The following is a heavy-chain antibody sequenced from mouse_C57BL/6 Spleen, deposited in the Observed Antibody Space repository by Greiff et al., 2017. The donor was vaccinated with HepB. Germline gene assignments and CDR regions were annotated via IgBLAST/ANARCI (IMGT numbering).Heavy chain of an antibody. D-gene: IGHD1-1*01. CDR1: GFTFTDYY. Sequence: EVKLVESGGGLVQPGGSLSLSCAASGFTFTDYYMSWVRQPPGKALEWLGFIRNKANGYTTEYSASVKGRFTISRDNSQSILYLQMNALRAEDSATYYCARYRNLITTVVGAMDYWGQGTSVTVSS. V-gene: IGHV7-3*01. J-gene: IGHJ4*01. CDR2: IRNKANGYTT. CDR3: ARYRNLITTVVGAMDY.